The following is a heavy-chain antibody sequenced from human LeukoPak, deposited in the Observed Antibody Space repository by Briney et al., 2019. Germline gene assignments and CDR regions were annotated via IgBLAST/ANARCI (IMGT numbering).Heavy chain of an antibody. J-gene: IGHJ5*02. V-gene: IGHV3-33*01. CDR1: GFTFSSYG. D-gene: IGHD7-27*01. CDR3: RRGHWDDHA. CDR2: IWYDGSNK. Sequence: GGSLRLSCAASGFTFSSYGMHWVGQAPGKGLEWVAVIWYDGSNKYYADSVKGRFTISRDNSKNTLYLQMSSLRAEDTAVYWCRRGHWDDHAWGQGTLVTVSS.